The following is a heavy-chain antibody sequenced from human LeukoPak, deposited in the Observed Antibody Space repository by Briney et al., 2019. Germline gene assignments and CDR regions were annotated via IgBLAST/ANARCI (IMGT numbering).Heavy chain of an antibody. CDR3: APLSIPSGVLDY. J-gene: IGHJ4*02. V-gene: IGHV3-23*01. D-gene: IGHD2-15*01. CDR2: ISGSGGST. Sequence: GASLRLSRAASGFTFSNQGMSWVRQAPGKGLEWVSSISGSGGSTYYADSVKGRFTISRDNSKNTLYLQMNTLRAEDTAVYYCAPLSIPSGVLDYWGQGTLVTVSS. CDR1: GFTFSNQG.